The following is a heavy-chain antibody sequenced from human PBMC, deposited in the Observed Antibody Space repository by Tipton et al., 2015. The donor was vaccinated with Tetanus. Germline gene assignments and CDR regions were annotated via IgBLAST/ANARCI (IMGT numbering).Heavy chain of an antibody. J-gene: IGHJ4*02. V-gene: IGHV3-23*01. CDR3: TSGAALDY. CDR1: GFTFSSSA. Sequence: GSLRLSCVASGFTFSSSAMNWVRQAPGKGLEWVSNISGRGGSTFYTDSVKGRFTISRDNAKNSLYLQMNSLRADDTAVYYCTSGAALDYWGQGTLVTVSS. D-gene: IGHD6-25*01. CDR2: ISGRGGST.